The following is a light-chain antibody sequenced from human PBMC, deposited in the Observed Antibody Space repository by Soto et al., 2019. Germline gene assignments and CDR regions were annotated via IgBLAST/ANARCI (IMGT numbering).Light chain of an antibody. CDR1: SSNIGAGYD. CDR3: ASWDYSLTGEV. CDR2: DNN. J-gene: IGLJ2*01. V-gene: IGLV1-51*01. Sequence: QLVLTQPPSVSGAPGQRVTISCTGSSSNIGAGYDVHWYQQLPGTAPKLLIYDNNKRPSGIPDRFSGSKSGTSGTLDITGLQTGDEADYYCASWDYSLTGEVFGGGTKLTVL.